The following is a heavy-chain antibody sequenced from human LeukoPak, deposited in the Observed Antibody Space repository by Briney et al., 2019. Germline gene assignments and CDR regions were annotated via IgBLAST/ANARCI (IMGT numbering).Heavy chain of an antibody. J-gene: IGHJ4*02. D-gene: IGHD3-10*01. CDR3: ARDGRGEYFDY. CDR2: INQDGSEK. CDR1: GFTLSSYW. Sequence: PGGSLRLSCAASGFTLSSYWMNWVRQAPGKGLEWVANINQDGSEKYYVDSVKGRFTISRDNGKNSLYLQLNSLRAEDTAVYYCARDGRGEYFDYWGQGPLVTVSS. V-gene: IGHV3-7*01.